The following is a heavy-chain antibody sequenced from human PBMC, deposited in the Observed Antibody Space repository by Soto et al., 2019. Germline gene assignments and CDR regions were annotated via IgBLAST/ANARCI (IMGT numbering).Heavy chain of an antibody. CDR2: IYATGTT. J-gene: IGHJ5*02. V-gene: IGHV4-4*07. CDR1: GASISGFY. Sequence: SETLSLTCTVSGASISGFYWSWIRKSAGKGLEWIGRIYATGTTDYNPSLKSRVMMSVDTSKKQFSLKLGSVTAADTAVYYCVRDGAKTLRDWFDPWGQGISVTVSS. CDR3: VRDGAKTLRDWFDP. D-gene: IGHD1-26*01.